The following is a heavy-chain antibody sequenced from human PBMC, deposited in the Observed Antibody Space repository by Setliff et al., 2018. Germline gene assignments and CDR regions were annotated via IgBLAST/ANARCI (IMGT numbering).Heavy chain of an antibody. CDR2: IYHSGST. D-gene: IGHD1-7*01. CDR3: ARFTGTTPYYYGMDV. Sequence: SETLSLTCAVYGGSFSGYYWSWIRQPPGKGLEWIGEIYHSGSTNCNPSLKSRVTISVDKSKNQFSLKLSSVTAADTAVYYCARFTGTTPYYYGMDVWGQGTTVTVSS. J-gene: IGHJ6*02. CDR1: GGSFSGYY. V-gene: IGHV4-34*01.